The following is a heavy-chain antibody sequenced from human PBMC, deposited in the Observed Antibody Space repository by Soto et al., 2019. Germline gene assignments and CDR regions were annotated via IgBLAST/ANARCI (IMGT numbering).Heavy chain of an antibody. CDR2: IKADGSEK. J-gene: IGHJ5*01. D-gene: IGHD3-16*01. V-gene: IGHV3-7*03. CDR3: ARARGVDS. CDR1: GFTFSNHW. Sequence: GGSLRLSCAGSGFTFSNHWMNWVRQAPGKGLERVANIKADGSEKYYVDSVKGRFTISRDNAKNSLYLQMNSLRAEDTAVYYCARARGVDSWGQGTLVTVSA.